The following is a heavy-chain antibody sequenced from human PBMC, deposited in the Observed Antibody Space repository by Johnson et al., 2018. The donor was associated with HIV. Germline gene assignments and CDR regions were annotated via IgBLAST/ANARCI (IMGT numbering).Heavy chain of an antibody. Sequence: QVQLVESGGGVVQPGRSLRLSCAASGFRFSNYALHWVRQTPGKGLEWVAIISDDGSNIYYADSVKGQFTISRDNSKNTLHLQMNSLRVEDTAMYYCARGPILELLSGDGFDMCGKVSMVTVYS. D-gene: IGHD3-3*01. CDR1: GFRFSNYA. V-gene: IGHV3-30-3*01. J-gene: IGHJ3*02. CDR2: ISDDGSNI. CDR3: ARGPILELLSGDGFDM.